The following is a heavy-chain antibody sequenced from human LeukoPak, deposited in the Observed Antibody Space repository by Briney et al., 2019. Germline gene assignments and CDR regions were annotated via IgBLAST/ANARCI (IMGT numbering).Heavy chain of an antibody. V-gene: IGHV4-39*07. CDR3: ARYERYCSSTSCYVGGTYYYYYMDV. D-gene: IGHD2-2*01. CDR2: IYYSGST. J-gene: IGHJ6*03. Sequence: SETLSLTCTVSGGSISSSSYYWGWIRQPPGKGLEWIGSIYYSGSTYYNPSLKNRVTISVDTSKNQFSLKLSSVTAADTAVYYCARYERYCSSTSCYVGGTYYYYYMDVWGKGTTVTVSS. CDR1: GGSISSSSYY.